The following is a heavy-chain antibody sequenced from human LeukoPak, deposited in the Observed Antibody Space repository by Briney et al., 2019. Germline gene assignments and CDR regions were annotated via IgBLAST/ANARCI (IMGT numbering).Heavy chain of an antibody. CDR3: ARGVATTNLPQYYYYMDV. Sequence: ASVKVSCKASGYTFTGYYMHWVRQAPGQGLEWMGWINPNSGGTNYAQKFQGRVTMTRDTSIGTAYMELSRLRSDDTAVYYCARGVATTNLPQYYYYMDVWGKGTTVTVSS. D-gene: IGHD5-12*01. V-gene: IGHV1-2*02. J-gene: IGHJ6*03. CDR2: INPNSGGT. CDR1: GYTFTGYY.